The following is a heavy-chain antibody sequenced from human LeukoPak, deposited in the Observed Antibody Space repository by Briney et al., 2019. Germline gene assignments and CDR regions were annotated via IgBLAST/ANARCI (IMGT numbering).Heavy chain of an antibody. D-gene: IGHD2-2*01. CDR2: ILGSAGIT. J-gene: IGHJ4*02. Sequence: GGSLRLSCAASGFTLRNYGMSWVRQAPGKGLERVSGILGSAGITYYADSVKGRFAISRDNSKNALYLQMNSLTAEDTAVYYCARGATSPDYWGQGTLVTVSS. CDR3: ARGATSPDY. CDR1: GFTLRNYG. V-gene: IGHV3-23*01.